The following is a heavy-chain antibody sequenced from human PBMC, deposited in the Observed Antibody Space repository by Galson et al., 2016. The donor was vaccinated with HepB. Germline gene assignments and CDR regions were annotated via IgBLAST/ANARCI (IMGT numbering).Heavy chain of an antibody. D-gene: IGHD3/OR15-3a*01. CDR2: IYWDDDT. V-gene: IGHV2-5*02. Sequence: PALVKPTQTLTLTCTVSGFSLSTSGVAVGWIRQPPGKALEWLGLIYWDDDTRYNPSLKNRLTITRDTSKNQVVLTMTNMDPLDTATYYCAHRPPVTVFGLVIDTRIWFNPWGQGLLVSVSS. CDR1: GFSLSTSGVA. J-gene: IGHJ5*02. CDR3: AHRPPVTVFGLVIDTRIWFNP.